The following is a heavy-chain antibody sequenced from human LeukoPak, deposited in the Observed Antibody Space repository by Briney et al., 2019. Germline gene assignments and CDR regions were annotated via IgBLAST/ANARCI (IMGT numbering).Heavy chain of an antibody. Sequence: ALVKVSCKASGYTFTGYYMHWVRQAPGQGLEWMGWINPNRGGTNYAQKFQGRVTMTRDTSISTAYMELSRLRSDDTAVYYCARRRLYCSSTSCYSASGPNWFDPWSQGTLVTVSS. CDR2: INPNRGGT. V-gene: IGHV1-2*02. CDR1: GYTFTGYY. J-gene: IGHJ5*02. CDR3: ARRRLYCSSTSCYSASGPNWFDP. D-gene: IGHD2-2*02.